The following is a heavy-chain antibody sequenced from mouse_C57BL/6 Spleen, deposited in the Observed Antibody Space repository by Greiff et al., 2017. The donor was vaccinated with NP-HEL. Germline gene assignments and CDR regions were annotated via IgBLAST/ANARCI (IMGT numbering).Heavy chain of an antibody. CDR3: ARDRNYYGSSYVGFDY. CDR2: ISYDGSN. Sequence: EVQLQQSGPGLVKPSQSLSLTCSVTGYSITSGYYWNWIRQFPGNKLEWMGYISYDGSNNYNPSLKNRISITRDTSKNQFFLKLNSVTTEDTATYYCARDRNYYGSSYVGFDYWGQGTTLTVSS. CDR1: GYSITSGYY. V-gene: IGHV3-6*01. J-gene: IGHJ2*01. D-gene: IGHD1-1*01.